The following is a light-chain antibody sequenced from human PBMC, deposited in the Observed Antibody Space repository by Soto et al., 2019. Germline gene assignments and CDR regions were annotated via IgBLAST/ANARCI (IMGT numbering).Light chain of an antibody. J-gene: IGKJ2*01. CDR3: QQYESFYPYT. V-gene: IGKV1-5*03. CDR1: QDIHSW. Sequence: DIPMTQSPSTLSASVGDRVTITCRASQDIHSWLAWYQHKPGKATKLLIYKTSSLASGVPSRFSGSGSETEFTLTISILQPDDSATYYCQQYESFYPYTFGQGTKLEIK. CDR2: KTS.